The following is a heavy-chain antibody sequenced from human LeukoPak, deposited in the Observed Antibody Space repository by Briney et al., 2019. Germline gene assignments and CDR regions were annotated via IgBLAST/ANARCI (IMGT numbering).Heavy chain of an antibody. V-gene: IGHV4-61*02. D-gene: IGHD6-13*01. CDR1: GGSISSGSYY. CDR2: IYTSGST. J-gene: IGHJ4*02. Sequence: SETLSLTCSVSGGSISSGSYYWSWIRQPAGKGLEWIVRIYTSGSTNYNPSLKSRVTISVDTSKNQFSLKLSSVTAADTAVYYCAREGDIAAAGTGFDYWGQGTLVTVSS. CDR3: AREGDIAAAGTGFDY.